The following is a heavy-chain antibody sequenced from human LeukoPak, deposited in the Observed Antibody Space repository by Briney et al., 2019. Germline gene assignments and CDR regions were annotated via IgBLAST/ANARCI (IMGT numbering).Heavy chain of an antibody. D-gene: IGHD4-11*01. V-gene: IGHV4-38-2*02. J-gene: IGHJ5*02. CDR3: ARATTVTTRWFDP. CDR1: GYSVSSDYY. Sequence: PSETLSLTCTVSGYSVSSDYYWGWIRQPPGKGPEWIGSIYHDGNTYYNPSLKSRVTITVDTSKKQFSLKLTSMAAADTAVYYCARATTVTTRWFDPWGQGTLVTVSS. CDR2: IYHDGNT.